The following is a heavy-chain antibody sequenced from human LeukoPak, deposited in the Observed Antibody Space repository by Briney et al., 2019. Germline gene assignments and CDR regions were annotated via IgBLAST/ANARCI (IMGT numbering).Heavy chain of an antibody. CDR3: AKPYSSSSGY. CDR2: ISFDGSDK. D-gene: IGHD6-6*01. CDR1: GFSFSDYA. J-gene: IGHJ4*02. Sequence: GRSLRLSCAASGFSFSDYAMHWVRQASGKGLEWMTVISFDGSDKHYADSLRGRFTISRDSSKNTLYLQMNSLRAEDTAVYYCAKPYSSSSGYWGQGTLVTVSS. V-gene: IGHV3-30-3*02.